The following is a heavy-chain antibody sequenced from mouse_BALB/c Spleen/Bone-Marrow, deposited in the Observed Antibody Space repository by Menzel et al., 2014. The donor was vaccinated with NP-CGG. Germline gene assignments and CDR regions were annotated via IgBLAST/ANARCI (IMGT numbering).Heavy chain of an antibody. V-gene: IGHV14-3*02. J-gene: IGHJ4*01. CDR2: IDPANGNT. D-gene: IGHD4-1*01. Sequence: VQLQQSGAELVKPGASVKLSCTASGFNIKDTYMHWVKQRPEQGLEWIGRIDPANGNTKYDPKFPGKATITADTSSNTAYLQFSSLTSEDTAVYYCARWEYYAMDYWGQGTSVTVSS. CDR3: ARWEYYAMDY. CDR1: GFNIKDTY.